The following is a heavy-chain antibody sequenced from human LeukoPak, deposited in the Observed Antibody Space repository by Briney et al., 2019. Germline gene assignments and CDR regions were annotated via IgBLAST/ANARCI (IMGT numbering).Heavy chain of an antibody. CDR3: ARHGGVWVGELFRWFDP. J-gene: IGHJ5*02. D-gene: IGHD3-10*01. Sequence: GASAKVSCKASGYTFTGYYMHWVRQAPGPGLEWMGWINPNSGGTNYAQKFQGRVTMTRDTSISTAYMELSRLRSDDTAVYYCARHGGVWVGELFRWFDPWGQGTLVTVSS. CDR1: GYTFTGYY. V-gene: IGHV1-2*02. CDR2: INPNSGGT.